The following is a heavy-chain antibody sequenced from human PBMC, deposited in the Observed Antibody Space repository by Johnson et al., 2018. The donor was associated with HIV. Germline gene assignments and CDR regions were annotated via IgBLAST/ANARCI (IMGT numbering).Heavy chain of an antibody. CDR1: GFTFTTYA. V-gene: IGHV3-30-3*01. Sequence: QVQLVESGGGVVQPGRSLRLSCAASGFTFTTYAMHWVRQAPGKGLEWVAVISYDGSNKYYADSVKGRFTISRDNSKNTLYLQMNSLGAEDTAVYYCARDNIVLMVGGAFDIWGQGTMVTVSS. J-gene: IGHJ3*02. CDR3: ARDNIVLMVGGAFDI. D-gene: IGHD2-8*01. CDR2: ISYDGSNK.